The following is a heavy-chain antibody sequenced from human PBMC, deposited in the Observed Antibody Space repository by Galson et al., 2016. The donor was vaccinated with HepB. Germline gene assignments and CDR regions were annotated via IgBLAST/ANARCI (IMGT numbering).Heavy chain of an antibody. Sequence: SLRLSCAASGFTFNNFWMAWVRQAPGKGLEWLANINRGGTQLNYLDSVEGRFTISRDNAKNSLYLQMNSLRSEDSAIYYCVRDSSPASGRPFLDAYDIWGQGTLVTVSS. CDR2: INRGGTQL. CDR1: GFTFNNFW. V-gene: IGHV3-7*01. CDR3: VRDSSPASGRPFLDAYDI. D-gene: IGHD2-15*01. J-gene: IGHJ3*02.